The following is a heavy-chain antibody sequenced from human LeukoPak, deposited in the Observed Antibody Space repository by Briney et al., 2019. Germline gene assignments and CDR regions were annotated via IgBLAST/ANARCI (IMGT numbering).Heavy chain of an antibody. D-gene: IGHD3-22*01. CDR3: ARDARTHRAYYYDSSGYSNWFDP. J-gene: IGHJ5*02. CDR1: SGSISSYY. CDR2: IYYSGST. V-gene: IGHV4-59*01. Sequence: SETLSLTCTVSSGSISSYYWSWIRQPPGKGLEWIGYIYYSGSTNYNPSLKSRVTISVDTSKNQFSLKLSSVTAADTAVYYCARDARTHRAYYYDSSGYSNWFDPWGQGTLVTVSS.